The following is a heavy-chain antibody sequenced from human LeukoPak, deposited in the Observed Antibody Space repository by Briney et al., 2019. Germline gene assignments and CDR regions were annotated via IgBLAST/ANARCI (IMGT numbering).Heavy chain of an antibody. CDR1: GFTFSTFG. CDR2: ISNSGSVT. D-gene: IGHD1-1*01. J-gene: IGHJ4*02. Sequence: GGSLRLSCAAPGFTFSTFGMTWVRQAPGTGLEWVSSISNSGSVTTYADSVRGRFTISRDNSKNTLYLQMHGLRAEDMAVYYCATRISTTHGLDYWGQGTLVTVSS. V-gene: IGHV3-23*01. CDR3: ATRISTTHGLDY.